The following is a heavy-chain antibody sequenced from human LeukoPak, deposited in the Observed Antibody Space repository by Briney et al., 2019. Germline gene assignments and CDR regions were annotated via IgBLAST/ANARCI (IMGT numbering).Heavy chain of an antibody. Sequence: GASVKVSCKASGYTFTGYYMHWVRQAPGQGLEWMGCINPNSGGTKYAQKFQGGVTLTRDTSISTAYMELSRLRSDDTAVYYCARGGKVVVPAANDYWGQGTLVTVSS. CDR3: ARGGKVVVPAANDY. J-gene: IGHJ4*02. V-gene: IGHV1-2*02. CDR1: GYTFTGYY. CDR2: INPNSGGT. D-gene: IGHD2-2*01.